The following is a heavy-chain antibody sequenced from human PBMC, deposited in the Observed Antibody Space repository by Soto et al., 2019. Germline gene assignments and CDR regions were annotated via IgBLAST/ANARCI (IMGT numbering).Heavy chain of an antibody. J-gene: IGHJ6*02. V-gene: IGHV3-43*01. D-gene: IGHD6-13*01. CDR1: GFTFDDYT. Sequence: GGSLRLSCAASGFTFDDYTMHWVRQAPGKGLEWVSLISWDGGSTYYADSVKGRFTISRDNSKNSLYLQMNSLRTEDTALYYCAKDQFQQLVLSRYSYGMDVWGQGTTVTVSS. CDR2: ISWDGGST. CDR3: AKDQFQQLVLSRYSYGMDV.